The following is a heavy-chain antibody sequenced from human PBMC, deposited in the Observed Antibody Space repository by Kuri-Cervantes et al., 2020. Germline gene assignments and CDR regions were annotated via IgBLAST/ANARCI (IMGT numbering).Heavy chain of an antibody. D-gene: IGHD4-17*01. J-gene: IGHJ5*02. Sequence: SETLSLTCTVSGGSVSSGSYYWSWIRQPPGKGLEWIGYMYYGGSTNYNPSLKSRVTISVDTSKNQFSLKLTSVTTADTAVYYCARDDAGDYGWFDPWGQGTLVTVSS. CDR2: MYYGGST. V-gene: IGHV4-61*01. CDR3: ARDDAGDYGWFDP. CDR1: GGSVSSGSYY.